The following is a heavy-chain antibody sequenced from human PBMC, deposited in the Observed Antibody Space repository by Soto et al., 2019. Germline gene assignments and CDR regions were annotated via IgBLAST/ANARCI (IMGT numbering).Heavy chain of an antibody. D-gene: IGHD5-18*01. CDR1: GYTFTNYY. CDR2: INPSGGST. CDR3: AREDTAAYSGMDV. Sequence: QVQLVQSGAEVKKPGASVKVSCKASGYTFTNYYVHWVRQAPGQGPEWMGVINPSGGSTRDAQKFQGRVXXTXDXXTSTVHMELSSLRSEDTAVYYCAREDTAAYSGMDVWGQGTTVTVSS. V-gene: IGHV1-46*01. J-gene: IGHJ6*02.